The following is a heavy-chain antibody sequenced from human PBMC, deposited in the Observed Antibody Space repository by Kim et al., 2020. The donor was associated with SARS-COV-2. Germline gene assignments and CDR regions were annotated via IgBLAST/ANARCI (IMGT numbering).Heavy chain of an antibody. V-gene: IGHV3-43*01. J-gene: IGHJ3*02. D-gene: IGHD2-21*02. CDR3: AKGLAYCGGDCYHDAFDI. Sequence: KGRLTISRDSSKNSLYLQMHSLRTEDTALYYCAKGLAYCGGDCYHDAFDIWGQGTMVTVSS.